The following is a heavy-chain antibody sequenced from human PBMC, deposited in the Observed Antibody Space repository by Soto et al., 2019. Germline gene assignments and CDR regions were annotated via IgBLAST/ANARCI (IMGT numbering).Heavy chain of an antibody. CDR3: ARRGIAVAGTTPTFDI. CDR1: GGSISSSSYY. J-gene: IGHJ3*02. CDR2: IYYSGST. Sequence: SETLSLTCTVSGGSISSSSYYWGWIRQPPGKGLEWIGSIYYSGSTYYNPSLKSRVTISVDTSKNQFSLKLSSVTAADTAVYYCARRGIAVAGTTPTFDIWGQGTMVTVSS. D-gene: IGHD6-19*01. V-gene: IGHV4-39*01.